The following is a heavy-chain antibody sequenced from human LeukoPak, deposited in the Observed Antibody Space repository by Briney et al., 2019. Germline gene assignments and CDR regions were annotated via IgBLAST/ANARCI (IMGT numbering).Heavy chain of an antibody. Sequence: ASVKVSCKVSGFTLTELSMHWVRQAPGKGLEWMGGFDPEDGETIYAQKFQGRVTMTEDTSTDTAYMELSSLRSEDTVVYYCATGRHTAVAMDVWGKGTTVTVSS. D-gene: IGHD6-19*01. V-gene: IGHV1-24*01. CDR2: FDPEDGET. J-gene: IGHJ6*03. CDR1: GFTLTELS. CDR3: ATGRHTAVAMDV.